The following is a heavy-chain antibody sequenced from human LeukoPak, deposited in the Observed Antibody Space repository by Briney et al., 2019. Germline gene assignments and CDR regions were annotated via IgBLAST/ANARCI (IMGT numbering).Heavy chain of an antibody. CDR3: AKDSTTVTPEVNYFDY. J-gene: IGHJ4*02. D-gene: IGHD4-17*01. V-gene: IGHV3-30*02. Sequence: GGSLRLSCAASGFTFSSYGMHWVRQAPGKGLEWVAFIRYDGSNKYYADSVKGRFTISRDNPKNTLYLQMNSLRAEDTAVYYCAKDSTTVTPEVNYFDYWGQGTLVTVSS. CDR1: GFTFSSYG. CDR2: IRYDGSNK.